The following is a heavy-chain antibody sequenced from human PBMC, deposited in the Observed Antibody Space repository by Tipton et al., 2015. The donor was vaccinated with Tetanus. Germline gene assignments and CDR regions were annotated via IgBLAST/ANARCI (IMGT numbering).Heavy chain of an antibody. CDR3: ARANYEFPNKGPFDS. Sequence: TLSLTCTVSGGSISGSSYYWGWIRQPPGKGLEWIGSIYYSGSSYYNPTLKSRVTISVDTSKNQFSLKLDSVTAADAAVYYCARANYEFPNKGPFDSWGQGTLVIVSS. CDR1: GGSISGSSYY. D-gene: IGHD3-3*01. CDR2: IYYSGSS. J-gene: IGHJ4*02. V-gene: IGHV4-39*01.